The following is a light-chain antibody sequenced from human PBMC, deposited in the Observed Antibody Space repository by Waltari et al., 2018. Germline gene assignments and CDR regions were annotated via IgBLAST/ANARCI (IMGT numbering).Light chain of an antibody. CDR2: HVS. CDR3: SSFSSTNIFWL. J-gene: IGLJ3*02. V-gene: IGLV2-14*03. Sequence: QSALTQPASVSGSPGQSIPLPCTGTGSDIAGYNFVPWYQQYPGQAPKLMIYHVSKRPSGVSTRFSASKSGNTASLTISGLRTEDEADYYCSSFSSTNIFWLFGGGTKLTVL. CDR1: GSDIAGYNF.